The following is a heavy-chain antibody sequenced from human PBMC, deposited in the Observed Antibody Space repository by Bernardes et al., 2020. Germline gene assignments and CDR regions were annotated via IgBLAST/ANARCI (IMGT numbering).Heavy chain of an antibody. J-gene: IGHJ2*01. CDR1: GFTFRNHG. V-gene: IGHV3-33*01. CDR2: IWYDGSNQ. Sequence: GGSLRLSCAASGFTFRNHGMHWVRQAPGKGLDWVAIIWYDGSNQYYADSVKGRFSISRDNSKNTLYLQMNSLRAEDTAVYYCARDREARYVDLWGRGTLVTVSS. CDR3: ARDREARYVDL.